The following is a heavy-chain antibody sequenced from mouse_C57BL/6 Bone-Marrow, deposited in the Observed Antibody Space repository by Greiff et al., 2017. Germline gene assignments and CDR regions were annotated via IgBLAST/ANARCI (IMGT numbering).Heavy chain of an antibody. Sequence: VQLQQSGAELVKPGASVKLSCKASGYTFTSYWMHWVKQRPGQGLEWIGMIHPNSGSTNYNEKFKSKATLTVDKSSSTAYMQLSSLTSEDSAVYYCARRVVLRYSAWFAYWGQGTLVTVSA. J-gene: IGHJ3*01. D-gene: IGHD1-1*01. CDR1: GYTFTSYW. CDR2: IHPNSGST. CDR3: ARRVVLRYSAWFAY. V-gene: IGHV1-64*01.